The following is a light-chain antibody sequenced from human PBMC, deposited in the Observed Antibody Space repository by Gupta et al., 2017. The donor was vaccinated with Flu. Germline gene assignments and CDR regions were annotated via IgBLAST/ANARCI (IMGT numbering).Light chain of an antibody. CDR3: GTWDSSLRAWV. CDR2: ETN. Sequence: NVTISCTGTSSNIGNNYVSWYQQFPGPAPKLLIYETNKRPSGIPDRFSGSKSDTSATLDIIGLQTGDEADFYCGTWDSSLRAWVFGGGTKLTVL. CDR1: SSNIGNNY. V-gene: IGLV1-51*02. J-gene: IGLJ3*02.